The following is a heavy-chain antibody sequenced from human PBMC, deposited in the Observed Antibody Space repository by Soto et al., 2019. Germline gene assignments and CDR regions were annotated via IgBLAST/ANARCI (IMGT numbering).Heavy chain of an antibody. J-gene: IGHJ3*02. Sequence: GESLKIFCKGSGYSFTSYWIGWVRHMPGKGLEWMGIIYLGDSDTRYSPSFQGQVTISADKSIDTAYLQWSSLKASDTAMYYCAGYSGFDYPDASHIWGQGTMVTVSS. CDR1: GYSFTSYW. D-gene: IGHD5-12*01. CDR3: AGYSGFDYPDASHI. V-gene: IGHV5-51*01. CDR2: IYLGDSDT.